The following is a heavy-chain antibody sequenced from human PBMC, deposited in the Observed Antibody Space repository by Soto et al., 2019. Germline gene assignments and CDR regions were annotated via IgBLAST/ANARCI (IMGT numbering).Heavy chain of an antibody. CDR2: INWNGGST. D-gene: IGHD3-3*01. CDR3: ARSYFWSGYYSTYYFDY. Sequence: GGSLRLSCAASGFTFDDYGMSWVRQAPGKGLEWVSGINWNGGSTGYADSVKGRFTISRDNAKNSLYLQMNSLRAEDTALYYCARSYFWSGYYSTYYFDYWGQGTLVTVSS. V-gene: IGHV3-20*04. CDR1: GFTFDDYG. J-gene: IGHJ4*02.